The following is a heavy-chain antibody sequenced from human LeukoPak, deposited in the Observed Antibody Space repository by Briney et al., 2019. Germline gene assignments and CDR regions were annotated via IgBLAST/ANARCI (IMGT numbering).Heavy chain of an antibody. CDR1: GFTFSSCG. CDR3: ARSLGGGEEMATVRLFDY. Sequence: GGSLRLSCAASGFTFSSCGMNWVRQAPGKGLEWVSSISTSSTYMSYTDSVKGRFTISRDNAKNSLYLQMNSLRAEGTAVYYCARSLGGGEEMATVRLFDYWGQGTLVTVSS. V-gene: IGHV3-21*06. CDR2: ISTSSTYM. D-gene: IGHD5-24*01. J-gene: IGHJ4*02.